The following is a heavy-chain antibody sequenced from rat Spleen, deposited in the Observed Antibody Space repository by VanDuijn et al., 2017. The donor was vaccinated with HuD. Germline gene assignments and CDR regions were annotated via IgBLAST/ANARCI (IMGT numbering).Heavy chain of an antibody. CDR2: INYDGDRT. Sequence: EVQLVESGGGLVQPGRSLKLSCAASGFTFSAYGLAWVLQAPTRGLEWVASINYDGDRTYYPDSVKGRFTISRDNAQNTLYLQMNSLRSEDTATYYCTREGNSGYDYWGQGVMVTVSS. CDR3: TREGNSGYDY. V-gene: IGHV5-29*01. CDR1: GFTFSAYG. J-gene: IGHJ2*01. D-gene: IGHD4-3*01.